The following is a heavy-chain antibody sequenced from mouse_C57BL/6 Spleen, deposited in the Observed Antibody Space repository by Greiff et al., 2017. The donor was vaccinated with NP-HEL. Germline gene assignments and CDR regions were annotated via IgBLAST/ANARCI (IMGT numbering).Heavy chain of an antibody. J-gene: IGHJ2*01. CDR1: GYTFTSYW. Sequence: VQLQQPGAELVMPGASVKLSCKASGYTFTSYWMHWVKQRPGQGLEWIGEIDPSDSYTNYNQKFKGKSTLTVDKSSSTAYMQLSSLTSEDSAVYYCAREGSSSLDYWGQGTTLTVSS. V-gene: IGHV1-69*01. D-gene: IGHD1-1*01. CDR3: AREGSSSLDY. CDR2: IDPSDSYT.